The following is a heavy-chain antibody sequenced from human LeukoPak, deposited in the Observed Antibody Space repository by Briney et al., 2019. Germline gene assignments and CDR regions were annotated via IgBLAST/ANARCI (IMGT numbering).Heavy chain of an antibody. CDR2: IYGDDET. CDR1: GFTITTNY. J-gene: IGHJ3*02. V-gene: IGHV3-53*01. Sequence: AGGSLRLSCAASGFTITTNYMNWVRQAPGKGLEWVSVIYGDDETNYADSVKGRFTISRDNSKNTLYLQMNSLRAEDTAVYYCARDLRGYDGHDAFDIWGQGTMVTVSS. CDR3: ARDLRGYDGHDAFDI. D-gene: IGHD5-12*01.